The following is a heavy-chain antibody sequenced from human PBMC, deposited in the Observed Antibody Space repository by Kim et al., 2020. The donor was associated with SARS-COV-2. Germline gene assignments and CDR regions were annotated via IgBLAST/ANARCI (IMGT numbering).Heavy chain of an antibody. D-gene: IGHD3-10*01. J-gene: IGHJ4*02. Sequence: VGSLRLSCAVSEFTVSSSSMTWVRQAPGKGLEWVSVIYSGGGTYYADSVKGRFTMSRDNSQNTLYLQMNSLRAEDTAIYYCGGGSGTYSRFGFAYWGQGTLVTVSS. V-gene: IGHV3-66*02. CDR2: IYSGGGT. CDR1: EFTVSSSS. CDR3: GGGSGTYSRFGFAY.